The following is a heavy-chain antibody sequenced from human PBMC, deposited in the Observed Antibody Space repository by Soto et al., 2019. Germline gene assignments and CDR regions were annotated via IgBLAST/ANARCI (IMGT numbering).Heavy chain of an antibody. CDR3: AKGWTSGYLEQFDY. Sequence: QVQLVESGGGVVQPGRSLRLSCAASGFTFSSYGMHWVRQAPGKGLEWVAVISYDGNNKYYADSVKGRFTISRDNSKNTLYLQMNSLRAEDTAVYYCAKGWTSGYLEQFDYWGQGTLVTVSS. D-gene: IGHD3-22*01. J-gene: IGHJ4*02. V-gene: IGHV3-30*18. CDR2: ISYDGNNK. CDR1: GFTFSSYG.